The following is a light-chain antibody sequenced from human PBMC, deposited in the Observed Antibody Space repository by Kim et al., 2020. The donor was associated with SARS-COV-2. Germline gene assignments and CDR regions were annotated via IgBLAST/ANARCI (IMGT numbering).Light chain of an antibody. CDR1: QSVSGGD. CDR2: LTS. J-gene: IGKJ2*03. CDR3: QQYGSSYS. Sequence: SVSLGERATLSCRASQSVSGGDLVWYQQQPGQPPRLLFYLTSTRATGSPDRFSGSGSGTVFTLTISILEPEDSAVYYCQQYGSSYSFGQGTKLEIK. V-gene: IGKV3-20*01.